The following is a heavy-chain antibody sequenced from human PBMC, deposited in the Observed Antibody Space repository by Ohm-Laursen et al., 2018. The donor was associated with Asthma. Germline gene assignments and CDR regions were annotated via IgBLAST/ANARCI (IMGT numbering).Heavy chain of an antibody. D-gene: IGHD4-11*01. CDR3: GLSLNTGSHDGFDI. V-gene: IGHV1-2*06. Sequence: VSSVKVSCKASGYSFTGYFLHWLRQAPGQGLEWMGRISPNSGDTKYAQKFQGRVTMTRDTSISTAYMELSRLRSDDTAVYYCGLSLNTGSHDGFDIWGQGTMVSVSS. CDR2: ISPNSGDT. CDR1: GYSFTGYF. J-gene: IGHJ3*02.